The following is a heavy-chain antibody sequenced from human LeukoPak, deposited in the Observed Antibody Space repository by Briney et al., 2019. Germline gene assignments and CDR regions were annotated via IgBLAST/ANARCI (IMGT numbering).Heavy chain of an antibody. J-gene: IGHJ4*02. CDR2: INWNGGST. CDR3: ARAAGKGGDY. Sequence: GKXLEGVSGINWNGGSTGYADSVKGRFTISRDNAKNSLYLQMNSLRAEDTALYYCARAAGKGGDYWGQGTLVTVSS. D-gene: IGHD6-19*01. V-gene: IGHV3-20*03.